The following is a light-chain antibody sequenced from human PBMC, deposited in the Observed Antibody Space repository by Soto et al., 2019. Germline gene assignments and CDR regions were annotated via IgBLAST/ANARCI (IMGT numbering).Light chain of an antibody. CDR1: PSVSTY. V-gene: IGKV3-11*01. J-gene: IGKJ1*01. CDR2: DAS. Sequence: EIVFTQSPATLSLSPGERAALSCRASPSVSTYLAWYQQKLGQAPRLLIYDASNRATGIPARFSGSGSGTDFTLTISSLEPEDFAVYYCQQRSNWPPRTFGQGTKVDIK. CDR3: QQRSNWPPRT.